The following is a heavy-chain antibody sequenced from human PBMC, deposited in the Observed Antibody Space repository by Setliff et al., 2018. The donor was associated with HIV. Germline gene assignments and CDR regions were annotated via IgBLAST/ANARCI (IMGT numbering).Heavy chain of an antibody. J-gene: IGHJ5*02. CDR1: GYSMSSGYY. Sequence: SETLSLTCGVSGYSMSSGYYWGWIRQPPGKGLEWIGNVYHTGSTYYNPSLKRRVTISVDTSKNQFSLKLSSVIAAGTAVYYCARTKGGSKHGSFWDSWGQGILVTVSS. CDR2: VYHTGST. D-gene: IGHD3-10*01. V-gene: IGHV4-38-2*01. CDR3: ARTKGGSKHGSFWDS.